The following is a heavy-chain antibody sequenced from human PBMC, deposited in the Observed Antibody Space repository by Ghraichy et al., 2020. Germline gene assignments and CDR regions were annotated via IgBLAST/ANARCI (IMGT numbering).Heavy chain of an antibody. Sequence: GGSLRLSCSASGFTFSSYAMHWVRQAPGKGLEYVSAISSNGGSTYYADSVKGRFTISRDNSKNTLYLQMSSLRAEDTAVYYCVKDRYTAMGWADYWGQGTLVTVSS. CDR2: ISSNGGST. V-gene: IGHV3-64D*06. CDR1: GFTFSSYA. D-gene: IGHD5-18*01. J-gene: IGHJ4*02. CDR3: VKDRYTAMGWADY.